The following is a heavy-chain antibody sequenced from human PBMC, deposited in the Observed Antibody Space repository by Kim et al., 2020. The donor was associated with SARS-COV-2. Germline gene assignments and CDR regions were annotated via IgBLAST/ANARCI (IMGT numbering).Heavy chain of an antibody. Sequence: ASVKVSCQASGYIFSSYGITWVRRAPGHGLEWMGWIGPYNGFTAYAQKFQGRVTMTRDTSTDTAYMELRGLRSDDTAVYYCARYCSANSCPRGWFDPWGQGTLVTVSS. J-gene: IGHJ5*02. D-gene: IGHD2-15*01. V-gene: IGHV1-18*01. CDR2: IGPYNGFT. CDR1: GYIFSSYG. CDR3: ARYCSANSCPRGWFDP.